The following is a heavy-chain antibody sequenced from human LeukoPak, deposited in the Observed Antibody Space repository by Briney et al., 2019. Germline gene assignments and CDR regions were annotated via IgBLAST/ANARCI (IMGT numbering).Heavy chain of an antibody. CDR1: GYTFTSYD. V-gene: IGHV1-8*01. Sequence: ASVKVSCKASGYTFTSYDINWVRQATGQGLEWMGWMNPNSGNTGYAQKFQGRVTMTRNTSISTAYMELSSLRSEDTAVYYCARSIDDYHGSGRGSQQYYRMEVWGQGTTVTVSS. D-gene: IGHD3-10*01. CDR3: ARSIDDYHGSGRGSQQYYRMEV. J-gene: IGHJ6*02. CDR2: MNPNSGNT.